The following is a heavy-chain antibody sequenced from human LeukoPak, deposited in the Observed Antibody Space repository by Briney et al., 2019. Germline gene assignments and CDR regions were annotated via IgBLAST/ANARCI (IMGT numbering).Heavy chain of an antibody. D-gene: IGHD5-18*01. J-gene: IGHJ4*02. V-gene: IGHV4-59*12. CDR2: IYYSGST. CDR1: XXSISXYY. Sequence: TLSLTCXXXXXSISXYYWSWIRQPPGKGLEWIGYIYYSGSTNYNPSLKSRVTISVDTSKNQFSLRLNSVTAADTAVYYCARKRIYSYGRHTGVAVTESFDSWGQGTLVTVSS. CDR3: ARKRIYSYGRHTGVAVTESFDS.